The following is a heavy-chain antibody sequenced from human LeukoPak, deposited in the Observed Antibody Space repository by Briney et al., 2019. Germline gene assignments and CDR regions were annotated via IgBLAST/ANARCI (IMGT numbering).Heavy chain of an antibody. CDR3: ARQSGDQSSAWYFDA. D-gene: IGHD6-19*01. J-gene: IGHJ4*02. CDR1: GGSLRSSGHW. V-gene: IGHV4-39*01. CDR2: ILYSGKV. Sequence: SETLSLTCTVSGGSLRSSGHWWVWIRQPPGKGLEWIGSILYSGKVYYNPSLKSRVTTSVDTSTDQFSLRLSSATAADTAIYYCARQSGDQSSAWYFDAWGQGTLVTVSS.